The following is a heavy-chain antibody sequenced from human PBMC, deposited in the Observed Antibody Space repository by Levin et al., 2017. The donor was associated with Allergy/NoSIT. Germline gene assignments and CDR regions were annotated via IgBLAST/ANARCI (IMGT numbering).Heavy chain of an antibody. CDR1: GFSFSTYY. CDR3: ARGNDYGDYVLDY. V-gene: IGHV3-21*01. J-gene: IGHJ4*02. CDR2: IAGSSGYI. D-gene: IGHD4-17*01. Sequence: NAGGSLRLSCAASGFSFSTYYMNWVRQPPGKGLEWVSSIAGSSGYIYYADSVKGRLTISRDNAKNSLYLQMNSLRAEDTAVYYCARGNDYGDYVLDYWGQGTLVTVSS.